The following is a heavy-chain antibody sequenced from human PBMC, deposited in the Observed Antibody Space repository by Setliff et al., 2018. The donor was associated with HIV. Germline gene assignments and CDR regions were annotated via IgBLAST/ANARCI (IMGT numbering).Heavy chain of an antibody. J-gene: IGHJ4*02. CDR3: ARVGGPYYDLLTGYYGAVDY. V-gene: IGHV1-3*01. D-gene: IGHD3-9*01. CDR1: GYTFHYYD. Sequence: GASVKVSCKASGYTFHYYDIHWVRQAPGQGLEWMGRITAGNGDTKYSQKFQDRVTLTSDMSANTVYMDLTTLRSEDTAVYYCARVGGPYYDLLTGYYGAVDYWGQGTLVTVSS. CDR2: ITAGNGDT.